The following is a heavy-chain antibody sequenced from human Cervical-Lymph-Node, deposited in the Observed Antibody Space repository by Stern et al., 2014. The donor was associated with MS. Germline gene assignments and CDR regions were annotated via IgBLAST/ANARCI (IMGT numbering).Heavy chain of an antibody. V-gene: IGHV3-30*18. J-gene: IGHJ4*02. CDR3: ANGPPFEY. D-gene: IGHD3/OR15-3a*01. CDR2: ISTDGRNK. Sequence: VQLEESGGGVVKPGGSLRLSCAPSGFPFITSTMPWVRQAHGQGLEWVTFISTDGRNKYDADSVKGRFTVSRDNSKNTLYLQMNSLRPEDTAVYYCANGPPFEYWGQGTLVTVSS. CDR1: GFPFITST.